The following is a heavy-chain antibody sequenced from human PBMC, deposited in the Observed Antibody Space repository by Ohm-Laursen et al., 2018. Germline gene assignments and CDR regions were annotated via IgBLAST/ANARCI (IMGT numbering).Heavy chain of an antibody. J-gene: IGHJ6*02. D-gene: IGHD6-13*01. V-gene: IGHV3-48*03. CDR3: ARDRLYSSRTSMDV. CDR1: GFSFSTYE. CDR2: ISSGGSTI. Sequence: GSLSLSCTASGFSFSTYEMNWVRQAPGKGMEWVSYISSGGSTIYHADSVKGRFTIFRDNAKNSLYLQMNSLRAEDTAVYYCARDRLYSSRTSMDVWGQGTTVPVSS.